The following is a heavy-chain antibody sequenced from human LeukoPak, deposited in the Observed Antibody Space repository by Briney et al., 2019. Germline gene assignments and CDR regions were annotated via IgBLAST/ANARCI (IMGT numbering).Heavy chain of an antibody. J-gene: IGHJ3*02. CDR2: ISGSGGST. CDR1: GFTFSSYA. V-gene: IGHV3-23*01. Sequence: GGSLRLSCAASGFTFSSYAMSWVRQAPGKGLEWVSAISGSGGSTYYADSVKGRFTISRDNAKNSLYLQMNSLRAEDTAMYYCARDASQVLRFLDAFDIWGQGTMVTVSS. D-gene: IGHD3-3*01. CDR3: ARDASQVLRFLDAFDI.